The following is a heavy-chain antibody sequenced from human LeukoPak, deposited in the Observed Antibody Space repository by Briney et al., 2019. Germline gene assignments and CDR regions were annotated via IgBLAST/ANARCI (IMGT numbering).Heavy chain of an antibody. D-gene: IGHD2-15*01. CDR2: ISGHNDDT. CDR3: ARAGYCSGGSCYPYYYYYYMDV. Sequence: ASVKVSCKASGYTFTSYAISWVRQAPGQRLEWMGWISGHNDDTNYAQRLQGRVTMTTDTSTSTAYMEPRSLRSDDTAVYYCARAGYCSGGSCYPYYYYYYMDVWGKGTTVTVSS. CDR1: GYTFTSYA. J-gene: IGHJ6*03. V-gene: IGHV1-18*01.